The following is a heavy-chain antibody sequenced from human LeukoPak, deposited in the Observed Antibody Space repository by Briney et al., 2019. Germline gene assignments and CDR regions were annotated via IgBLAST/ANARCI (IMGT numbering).Heavy chain of an antibody. Sequence: TGGSLRLSCAASGFTFSSYAMSWVRQAPGKGPEWVSGISGSGGNTYYADSVKGRFTISRDNSKNTLYLQMNSLRAEDTAVYYCAKDSGYSYGYNWFDPWGQGTLVTVSS. CDR3: AKDSGYSYGYNWFDP. CDR1: GFTFSSYA. D-gene: IGHD5-18*01. V-gene: IGHV3-23*01. CDR2: ISGSGGNT. J-gene: IGHJ5*02.